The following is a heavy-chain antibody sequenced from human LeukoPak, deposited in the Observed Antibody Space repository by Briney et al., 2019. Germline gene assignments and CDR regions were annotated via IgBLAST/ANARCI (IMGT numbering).Heavy chain of an antibody. J-gene: IGHJ6*02. D-gene: IGHD6-13*01. V-gene: IGHV4-39*07. CDR1: GGSISSSSYY. CDR2: IYYSGST. CDR3: GKISAARDFYYGMDV. Sequence: SETLSLTCTVSGGSISSSSYYWGWIRQPPGKGLEWIGSIYYSGSTYYNPSLKSRVTISVDTSKNQFSLKLSSVTAAATAVYYWGKISAARDFYYGMDVWGQGTTVTVSS.